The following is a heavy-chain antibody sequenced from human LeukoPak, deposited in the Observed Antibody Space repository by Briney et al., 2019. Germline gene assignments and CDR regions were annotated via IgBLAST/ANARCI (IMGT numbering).Heavy chain of an antibody. CDR1: GGSFSGYY. D-gene: IGHD6-19*01. J-gene: IGHJ4*02. Sequence: SETLSLTCAVYGGSFSGYYWSWIRQPPGKGLEWIGEINHSGSTNYDPSLKSRVTISVDTSKNQFSLKLSSVTAADTAVYYCARHKQILSSSRYSSGWASTGGAFDYWGQGTLVTVSS. CDR3: ARHKQILSSSRYSSGWASTGGAFDY. CDR2: INHSGST. V-gene: IGHV4-34*01.